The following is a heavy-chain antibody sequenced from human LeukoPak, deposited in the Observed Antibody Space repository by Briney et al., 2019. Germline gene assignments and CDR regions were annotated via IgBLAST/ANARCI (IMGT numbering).Heavy chain of an antibody. V-gene: IGHV3-48*04. CDR1: GFTFSSYS. D-gene: IGHD4-17*01. J-gene: IGHJ4*02. Sequence: GGSLRLSCAASGFTFSSYSMNWVRQAPGKGLEWVSYISSSSSTIYYADSVKGRFTISRDNAKNSLYLQMNSLRAEDTAVYYCAADSSPDYGDALIPDGHWGQGTLVTVSS. CDR2: ISSSSSTI. CDR3: AADSSPDYGDALIPDGH.